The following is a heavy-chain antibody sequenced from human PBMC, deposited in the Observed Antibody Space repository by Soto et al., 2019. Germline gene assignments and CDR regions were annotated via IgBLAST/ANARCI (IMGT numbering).Heavy chain of an antibody. Sequence: PGESLKISCEGSGYSFKTHWITWVRQMPGKGLEWVGRIDPSDSYISYSPSFQGQVTISADKSISTAYLQWSSLKASDTAMYYCARPTLLGTWFDPWGQGTLVTVSS. CDR2: IDPSDSYI. J-gene: IGHJ5*02. CDR3: ARPTLLGTWFDP. CDR1: GYSFKTHW. D-gene: IGHD2-15*01. V-gene: IGHV5-10-1*04.